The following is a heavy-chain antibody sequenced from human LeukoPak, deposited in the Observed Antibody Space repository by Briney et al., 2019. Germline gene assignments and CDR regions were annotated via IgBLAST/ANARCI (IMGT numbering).Heavy chain of an antibody. J-gene: IGHJ4*02. V-gene: IGHV1-8*01. CDR2: MNANSGNT. D-gene: IGHD2-8*01. Sequence: ASVKVSYKASRYTFTSYEINWVRQAPAPGLEWMGWMNANSGNTGYAQKFQGRVTMTRNTSISTAYLELSSLRSEDTAVYYCARGYCTNGVCYPPTYWGQGTLVTVSS. CDR1: RYTFTSYE. CDR3: ARGYCTNGVCYPPTY.